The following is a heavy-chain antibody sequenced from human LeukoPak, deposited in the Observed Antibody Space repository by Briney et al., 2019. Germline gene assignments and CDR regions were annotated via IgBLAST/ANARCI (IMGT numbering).Heavy chain of an antibody. D-gene: IGHD6-19*01. J-gene: IGHJ4*02. Sequence: GGSLRLSCAASGFTFSSYAMSWVRQAPGKGLEWVANIKQDGSEKYYVDSVKGRFTISRDNAKNSLYLQMNSLRAEDTAVYYCARSSSGWYYFDYWGQGTLVTVSS. V-gene: IGHV3-7*01. CDR1: GFTFSSYA. CDR3: ARSSSGWYYFDY. CDR2: IKQDGSEK.